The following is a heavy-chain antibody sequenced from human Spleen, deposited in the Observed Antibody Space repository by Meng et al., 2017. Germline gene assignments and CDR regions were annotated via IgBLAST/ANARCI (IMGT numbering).Heavy chain of an antibody. CDR3: VKRISGWYYMDY. Sequence: QVVESGGGMVQPGRSLRLSCAASGFTFNSCAVSWVRQTPGKGLEWVSAITGGGGVTYYADSVKGRFTISRDNSKNTLYLQMNSLRAEDTAVYYCVKRISGWYYMDYWGRGTLVTVSS. J-gene: IGHJ4*02. CDR1: GFTFNSCA. V-gene: IGHV3-23*04. D-gene: IGHD6-19*01. CDR2: ITGGGGVT.